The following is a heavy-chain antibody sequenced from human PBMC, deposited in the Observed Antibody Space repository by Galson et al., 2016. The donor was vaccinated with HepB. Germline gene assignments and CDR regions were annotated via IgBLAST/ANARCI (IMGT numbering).Heavy chain of an antibody. CDR3: AKDPLLLGVVMSAATS. CDR1: GFTFSGYD. D-gene: IGHD2-15*01. CDR2: ISYDGRNK. J-gene: IGHJ4*02. V-gene: IGHV3-30*18. Sequence: SLRLSCAASGFTFSGYDMHWVRQAPGKGLEWVALISYDGRNKNYVDSVKGRFTLSRDNSKNTLYLQMNSLRAQDTAVYYCAKDPLLLGVVMSAATSWGQGTLGTLAP.